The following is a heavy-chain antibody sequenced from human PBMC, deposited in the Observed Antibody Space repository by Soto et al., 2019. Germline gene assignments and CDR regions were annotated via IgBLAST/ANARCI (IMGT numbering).Heavy chain of an antibody. Sequence: QVQLVESGGGVVQPGRSLRLSCAASGFTFSNYGMHWVRQAPGKGLEWVAVISYHGSDKYYADSVKGRFTSSRDNSRNTLYLQMDSLRAEGPAVSYCAKDHLTTTVTTVGYSGQRTLVTVSS. CDR3: AKDHLTTTVTTVGY. D-gene: IGHD4-17*01. CDR1: GFTFSNYG. V-gene: IGHV3-30*18. J-gene: IGHJ1*01. CDR2: ISYHGSDK.